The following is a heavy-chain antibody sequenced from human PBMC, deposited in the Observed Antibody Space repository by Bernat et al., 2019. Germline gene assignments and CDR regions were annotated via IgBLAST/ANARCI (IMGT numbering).Heavy chain of an antibody. Sequence: EVQLLESGGGLVQPGGSLRLSCAASGFIFSSYAMSLVRQAPGKGLECVSGISGRGSSTYYADSMKGRFTISRDNSKNTLYLQMNSLRAEDTAVYYCAKDLAYGSGNYFDYWGQGTLVTVSS. CDR2: ISGRGSST. CDR3: AKDLAYGSGNYFDY. CDR1: GFIFSSYA. V-gene: IGHV3-23*01. J-gene: IGHJ4*02. D-gene: IGHD3-10*01.